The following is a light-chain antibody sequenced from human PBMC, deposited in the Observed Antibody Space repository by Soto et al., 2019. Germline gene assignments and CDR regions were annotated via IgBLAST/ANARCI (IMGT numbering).Light chain of an antibody. CDR1: ESVFGY. J-gene: IGKJ5*01. CDR2: DAS. Sequence: EVVFTQSPATLSLSPGERATLSCRASESVFGYLAWYQHTPGQAPRLIIYDASNRANGVPARFSGSVAGTEFTLTIRSLEPEDFAVYYCQQRYRWHPITFGQGTRLE. CDR3: QQRYRWHPIT. V-gene: IGKV3-11*01.